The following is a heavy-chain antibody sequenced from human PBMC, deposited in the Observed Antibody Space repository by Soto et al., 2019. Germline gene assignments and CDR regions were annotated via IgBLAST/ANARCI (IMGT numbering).Heavy chain of an antibody. Sequence: QVQLVQSGAEVKKPGASVKVSCKASGYTFTTYGMSWVRQAPGQGLDWMGWISTYNGNTKYAERLQGRVTMTTDTTTSTAYMELRSLGSDDTAVYYCASGPTDYYDNSGNYFLDYWGQGTLVTVSS. CDR1: GYTFTTYG. D-gene: IGHD3-22*01. CDR3: ASGPTDYYDNSGNYFLDY. J-gene: IGHJ4*02. V-gene: IGHV1-18*01. CDR2: ISTYNGNT.